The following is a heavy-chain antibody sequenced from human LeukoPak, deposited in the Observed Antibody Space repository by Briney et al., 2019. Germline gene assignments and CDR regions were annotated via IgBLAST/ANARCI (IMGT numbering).Heavy chain of an antibody. CDR2: IYHSGST. CDR3: ARVTGYMIEDYFDY. Sequence: SETLSLTRTVSGYSISSGYYWGWIRQPPGKGLEWIGSIYHSGSTYYNPSLKSRVTISVDTSKNQFSLKLSSVTAADTAVYYCARVTGYMIEDYFDYWGQGTLVTVSS. J-gene: IGHJ4*02. CDR1: GYSISSGYY. D-gene: IGHD3-22*01. V-gene: IGHV4-38-2*02.